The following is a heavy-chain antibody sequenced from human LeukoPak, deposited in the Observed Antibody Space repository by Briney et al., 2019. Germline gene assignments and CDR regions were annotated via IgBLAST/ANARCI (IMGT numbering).Heavy chain of an antibody. CDR1: GGSISSGGYS. D-gene: IGHD3-10*01. V-gene: IGHV4-30-2*01. CDR2: IYHSGST. Sequence: SQTLSLTCAVFGGSISSGGYSWSWIRQPPGKGLEWIGYIYHSGSTYYNPSLKSRATISVDRSKNQFSLKLSSVTAADTAVYYCARERITMVRGVTDNWFGPWGQGTLVTVSS. CDR3: ARERITMVRGVTDNWFGP. J-gene: IGHJ5*02.